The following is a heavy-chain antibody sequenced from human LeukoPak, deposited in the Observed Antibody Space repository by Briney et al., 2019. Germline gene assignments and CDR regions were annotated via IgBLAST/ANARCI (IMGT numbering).Heavy chain of an antibody. CDR2: IYPGDPDT. CDR3: ARQYSSLGYYYYYYYMDV. J-gene: IGHJ6*03. Sequence: KCGESLKISCKGSGYSFTSYWIGWVRQMPGKGLEWMGIIYPGDPDTRYSPSFQGQVTISADKSISTAYLQWSSLKASDTAMYYCARQYSSLGYYYYYYYMDVWGKGTTVTVSS. CDR1: GYSFTSYW. D-gene: IGHD6-13*01. V-gene: IGHV5-51*01.